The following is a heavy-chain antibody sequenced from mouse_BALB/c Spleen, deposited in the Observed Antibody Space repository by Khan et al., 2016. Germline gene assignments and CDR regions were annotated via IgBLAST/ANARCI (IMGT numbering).Heavy chain of an antibody. V-gene: IGHV1-87*01. J-gene: IGHJ2*01. CDR3: ARRYYGSLYYFDY. CDR2: IYPGDGDT. D-gene: IGHD1-1*01. CDR1: GYTFTSYW. Sequence: QVQPQQSGAELARPGASVKLSCKASGYTFTSYWMQWVKQRPGQGLEWIGAIYPGDGDTRYTQKFKGKATLTADKSSSTAYMQLSSLASEDSAVYYCARRYYGSLYYFDYWGQGTTLTVSS.